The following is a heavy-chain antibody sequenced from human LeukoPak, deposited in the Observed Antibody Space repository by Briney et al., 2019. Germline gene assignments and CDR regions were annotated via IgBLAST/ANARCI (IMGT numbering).Heavy chain of an antibody. J-gene: IGHJ4*02. CDR1: GFTFSSYW. CDR3: AREGSDYFDY. CDR2: INSDGSST. Sequence: GGSLRLSCAASGFTFSSYWMHWVRQAPGEGLVWVSRINSDGSSTSYADSVKGRFTISRDNAKNTLYLQMNSLRAEDTAVYYCAREGSDYFDYWGQGTLVTVSS. V-gene: IGHV3-74*01. D-gene: IGHD2-15*01.